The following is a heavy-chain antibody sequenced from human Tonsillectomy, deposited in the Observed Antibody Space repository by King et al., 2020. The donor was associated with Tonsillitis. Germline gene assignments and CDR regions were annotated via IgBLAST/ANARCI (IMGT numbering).Heavy chain of an antibody. Sequence: VQLQQWGAGLLKPSETLSLTCAVYGGSFSGYYWSWIRQPPGKGPEWSGEINHSGSTNYNPSLKSRVTISVDTSKNQFSLKLSSVTAADTAVYYCASTVAGTAMEYWGQGTLVTVSS. J-gene: IGHJ4*02. V-gene: IGHV4-34*01. CDR2: INHSGST. CDR1: GGSFSGYY. CDR3: ASTVAGTAMEY. D-gene: IGHD6-19*01.